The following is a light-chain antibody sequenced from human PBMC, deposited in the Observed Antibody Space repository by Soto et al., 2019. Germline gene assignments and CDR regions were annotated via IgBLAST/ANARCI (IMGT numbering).Light chain of an antibody. V-gene: IGKV3-15*01. CDR3: QQYNNWPRAT. Sequence: EIVLTQSPATLSSFPGDRVTXXXXXSQYINTRLAWYQHRPGQSPRLLIYQTSTRATGFPARFSAGGSGTDFNLTISSLQSEDFAIYHCQQYNNWPRATFGGGTKVDIK. J-gene: IGKJ4*01. CDR2: QTS. CDR1: QYINTR.